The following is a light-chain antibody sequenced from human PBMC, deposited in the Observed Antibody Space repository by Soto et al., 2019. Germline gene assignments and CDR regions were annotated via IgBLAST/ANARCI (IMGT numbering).Light chain of an antibody. CDR2: NNN. V-gene: IGLV1-44*01. CDR3: AAWDDSLNGRGV. J-gene: IGLJ3*02. CDR1: SSNIGSDS. Sequence: QSVLTQPPSASGAPGQRVTISCSGSSSNIGSDSVSWYQQLPGTAPKLLIYNNNQRPSGVPDRFSGSKSGTSASLAISGLQSEDEADYYCAAWDDSLNGRGVFGGGTKVTVL.